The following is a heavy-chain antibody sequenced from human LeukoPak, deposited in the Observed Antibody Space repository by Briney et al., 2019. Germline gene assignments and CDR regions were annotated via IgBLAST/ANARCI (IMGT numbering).Heavy chain of an antibody. D-gene: IGHD3-10*01. V-gene: IGHV1-2*06. Sequence: ASVKVSCKASGYTFTGYYMHWVRQAPGQGLEWMGRINPTSGGTNYAQKFQGRVTMTRDTSISTAYMELSRLRSDDTAVYYCARGRDYYGSGRYFDYWGQGTLVTVSS. CDR1: GYTFTGYY. CDR3: ARGRDYYGSGRYFDY. J-gene: IGHJ4*02. CDR2: INPTSGGT.